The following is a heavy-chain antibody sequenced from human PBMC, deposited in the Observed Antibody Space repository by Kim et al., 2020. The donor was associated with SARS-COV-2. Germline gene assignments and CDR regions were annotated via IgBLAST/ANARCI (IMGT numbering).Heavy chain of an antibody. CDR3: ARFLSIAAAGFAWFDP. CDR1: GYTFTSYA. V-gene: IGHV1-3*01. J-gene: IGHJ5*02. D-gene: IGHD6-13*01. Sequence: ASVKVSCKASGYTFTSYAMHWVRQAPGQRLEWMGWINAGNGNTKYSQKFQGRVTITRDTSASTAYMELSSLRSEDTAVYYCARFLSIAAAGFAWFDPWGQGTLVTVSS. CDR2: INAGNGNT.